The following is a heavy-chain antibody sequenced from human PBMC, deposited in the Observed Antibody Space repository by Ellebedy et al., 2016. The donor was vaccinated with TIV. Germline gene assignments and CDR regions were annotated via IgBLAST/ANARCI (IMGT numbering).Heavy chain of an antibody. CDR2: ILPISDTA. Sequence: AASVKVSCKASGGTFSTYAITWVRQAPGQGLELLGGILPISDTAIYAQKFQGRVTITADDSTATAYMELNSLRSEDTAVYFCARVLDGYSHARPQDVWGQGTTVTVSS. V-gene: IGHV1-69*13. CDR3: ARVLDGYSHARPQDV. J-gene: IGHJ6*02. D-gene: IGHD5-24*01. CDR1: GGTFSTYA.